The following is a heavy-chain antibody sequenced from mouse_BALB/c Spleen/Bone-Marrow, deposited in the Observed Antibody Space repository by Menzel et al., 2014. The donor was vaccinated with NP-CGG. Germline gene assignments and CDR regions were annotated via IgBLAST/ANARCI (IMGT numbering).Heavy chain of an antibody. CDR3: ATGFAY. J-gene: IGHJ3*01. CDR2: IRLKSNNYAT. CDR1: GFTFSNYW. V-gene: IGHV6-6*02. Sequence: EVMLVESGGGLVQPGGSIKLSCVASGFTFSNYWMNWVRQFPEKGLEWVAEIRLKSNNYATHYAESVEGRFTISRNDSKSSVYLQMNDLRAEDTGIYYCATGFAYWGQGTLVTVSA.